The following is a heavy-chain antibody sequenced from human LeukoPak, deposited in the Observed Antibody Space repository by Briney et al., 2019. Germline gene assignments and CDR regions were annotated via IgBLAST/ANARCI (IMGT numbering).Heavy chain of an antibody. V-gene: IGHV1-2*02. CDR1: GYTFTGYY. J-gene: IGHJ2*01. Sequence: ASVKVSCKASGYTFTGYYMHWVRQAPGQGLEWMGWINPNSGGTNYAQKFQGRVTMTRDTSISTAYMELSRLRSDDTAVYFCATQTGNHWYLDLWGPGTLVTVSS. CDR2: INPNSGGT. CDR3: ATQTGNHWYLDL.